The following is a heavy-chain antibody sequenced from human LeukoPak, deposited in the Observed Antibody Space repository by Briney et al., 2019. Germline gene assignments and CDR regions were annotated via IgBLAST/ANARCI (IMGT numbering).Heavy chain of an antibody. CDR1: GGSISSGGYY. V-gene: IGHV4-30-2*01. CDR3: ARARQKDIVVVPAAIRHQDWYFDL. J-gene: IGHJ2*01. Sequence: SQTLSLTCTVSGGSISSGGYYWSWIRQPPGKGLEWIGYISHSGSTYYNPSLKSRVTISVDTSKNQFSLKLSSVTAADTAVYYCARARQKDIVVVPAAIRHQDWYFDLWGRGTLVTVSS. D-gene: IGHD2-2*02. CDR2: ISHSGST.